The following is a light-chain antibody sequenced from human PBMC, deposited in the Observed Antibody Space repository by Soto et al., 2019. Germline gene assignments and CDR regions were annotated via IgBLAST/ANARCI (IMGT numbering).Light chain of an antibody. CDR2: KAS. CDR3: QQYKSYFLT. Sequence: DIQMTQSPSTLSASVGDRVTITCRASQSISSWLAWYQQKPGEAPKLLIYKASSLESGVPSRFSGSGSGTEFTLTISSLQPDDFATYYCQQYKSYFLTFGGGTKVEIK. V-gene: IGKV1-5*03. J-gene: IGKJ4*01. CDR1: QSISSW.